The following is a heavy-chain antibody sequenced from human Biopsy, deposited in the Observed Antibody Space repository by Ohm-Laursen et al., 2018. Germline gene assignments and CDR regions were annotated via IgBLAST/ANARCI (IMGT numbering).Heavy chain of an antibody. CDR1: GFTFNIYA. Sequence: LTLTSAASGFTFNIYAMNWVRQAPGKGLEWVSTISGTTTKTYYADSVKGRFTISRDNSKNTVSLQMDSLRAEDTALYYCARDYTWNYVGIGYWGHGTLVTVSS. V-gene: IGHV3-23*01. CDR2: ISGTTTKT. D-gene: IGHD1-7*01. J-gene: IGHJ4*01. CDR3: ARDYTWNYVGIGY.